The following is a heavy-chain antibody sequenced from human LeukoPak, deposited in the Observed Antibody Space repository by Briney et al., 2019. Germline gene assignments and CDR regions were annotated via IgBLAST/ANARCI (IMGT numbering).Heavy chain of an antibody. D-gene: IGHD2-2*01. CDR3: ASTVVVPAAMLSEYFQH. CDR2: IYTSGST. CDR1: GGSISSYY. J-gene: IGHJ1*01. V-gene: IGHV4-4*09. Sequence: SETLSLTCTVSGGSISSYYWSWIRQPPRKGLEWIGYIYTSGSTNYNPSLKSRVTISVDTSKNQFSLKLSSVTAADTAVYYCASTVVVPAAMLSEYFQHWGEGTLVTVSS.